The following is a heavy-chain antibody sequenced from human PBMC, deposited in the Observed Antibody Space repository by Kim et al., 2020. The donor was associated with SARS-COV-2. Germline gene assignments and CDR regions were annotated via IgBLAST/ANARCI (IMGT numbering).Heavy chain of an antibody. J-gene: IGHJ5*02. CDR1: GGSISSYY. CDR2: IYYSGST. CDR3: ARLVYDSSGYYYGTRYNWFDP. D-gene: IGHD3-22*01. V-gene: IGHV4-59*08. Sequence: SETLSLTCTVSGGSISSYYWSWIRQPPGKGLEWIGYIYYSGSTNYNPSLKSRVTISVDTSKNQFSLKLSSVTAADTAVYYCARLVYDSSGYYYGTRYNWFDPWGQGTLVTVSS.